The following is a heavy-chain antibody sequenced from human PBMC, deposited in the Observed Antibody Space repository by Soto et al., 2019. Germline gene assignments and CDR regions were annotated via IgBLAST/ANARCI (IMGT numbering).Heavy chain of an antibody. CDR3: ARAPVVRYFDWSGRYDY. CDR2: ISSSSSYI. J-gene: IGHJ4*02. Sequence: EVQLVESGGGLVKPGGSLRLSCAASGFTFSSYSMNWVRQAPGKGLEWVSSISSSSSYIYYADSVKGRFTISRDNAKNSLYLQMNSLRAEDTAVYYCARAPVVRYFDWSGRYDYWGQGKLVTVSS. D-gene: IGHD3-9*01. CDR1: GFTFSSYS. V-gene: IGHV3-21*01.